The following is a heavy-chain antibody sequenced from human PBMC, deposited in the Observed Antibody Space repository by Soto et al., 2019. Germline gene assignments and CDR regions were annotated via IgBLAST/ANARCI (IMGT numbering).Heavy chain of an antibody. V-gene: IGHV3-23*01. J-gene: IGHJ4*02. CDR2: ISGSGGRT. CDR3: ANDPWYY. D-gene: IGHD2-15*01. CDR1: GFTFSSYN. Sequence: EVQLLESGGGLVQPGGSLRLSCAASGFTFSSYNMSWVRQAPGKGLEWVSGISGSGGRTYYADSVKGRFTISRDNSEKTLYLQMNSLRVEDTPVYYCANDPWYYWGQGTLVTVS.